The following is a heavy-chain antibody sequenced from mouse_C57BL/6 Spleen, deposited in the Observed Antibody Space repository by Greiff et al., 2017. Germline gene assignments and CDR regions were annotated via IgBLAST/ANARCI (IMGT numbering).Heavy chain of an antibody. CDR1: GYAFSSYW. Sequence: QVQLKQSGAELVKPGASVKISCKASGYAFSSYWMNWVKQRPGKGLDWIGQIYPGDGDTNYNGKFKGKVTLTADKSSSTAYMQLSSLTSEDAAVYFGARSTKITTGYYYAMDYWGQGTSVTVSS. CDR3: ARSTKITTGYYYAMDY. J-gene: IGHJ4*01. V-gene: IGHV1-80*01. D-gene: IGHD2-4*01. CDR2: IYPGDGDT.